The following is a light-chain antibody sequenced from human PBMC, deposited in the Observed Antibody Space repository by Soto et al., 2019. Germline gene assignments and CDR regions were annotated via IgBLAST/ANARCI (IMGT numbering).Light chain of an antibody. Sequence: QLVLTQSSSASASLESSVELTCTLSSGHSSYIIAWHQQQPGKAPRYLMKLEGSGSYNKGSGVPDRFSGSSSGADRYLTISNLQFEDEADYYCETWDSNPRVFGGGTKLTVL. V-gene: IGLV4-60*02. CDR3: ETWDSNPRV. CDR2: LEGSGSY. CDR1: SGHSSYI. J-gene: IGLJ3*02.